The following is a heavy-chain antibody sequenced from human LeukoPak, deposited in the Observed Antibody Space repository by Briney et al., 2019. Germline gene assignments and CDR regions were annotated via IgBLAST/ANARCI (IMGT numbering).Heavy chain of an antibody. CDR3: ARGRQGWELLRDAFDI. V-gene: IGHV4-59*01. J-gene: IGHJ3*02. CDR1: GGSISSYY. CDR2: IYYSGST. Sequence: PSETLSLTCTVSGGSISSYYWSWIRQPPGKGLEWIGYIYYSGSTNYNPSLKSRVTISVDTSKNQFSLKLSSVTAADTAVYYCARGRQGWELLRDAFDIWGQGTMVTVSS. D-gene: IGHD1-26*01.